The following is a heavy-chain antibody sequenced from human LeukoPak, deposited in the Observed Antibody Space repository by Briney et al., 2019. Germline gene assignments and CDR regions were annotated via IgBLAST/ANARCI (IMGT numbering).Heavy chain of an antibody. J-gene: IGHJ4*02. CDR2: IYGGSST. CDR1: GFTVSTND. V-gene: IGHV3-66*01. Sequence: GGSLRLSCAASGFTVSTNDMTWVRQAPGRGLEWVSAIYGGSSTHYADSVKGRFIISRDNSKNTLYLQMNTLRAEDMAVYYCASYYDTSGHYVDYWGQGTLVTVSS. CDR3: ASYYDTSGHYVDY. D-gene: IGHD3-22*01.